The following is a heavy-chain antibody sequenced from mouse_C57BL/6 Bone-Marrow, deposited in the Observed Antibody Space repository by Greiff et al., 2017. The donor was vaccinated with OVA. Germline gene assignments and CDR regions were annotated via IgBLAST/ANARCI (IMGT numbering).Heavy chain of an antibody. CDR2: ISYSGST. J-gene: IGHJ1*03. Sequence: EVKLVESGPGLAKPSQTLSLTCSVTGYSITSDYWNWIRKFPGNKLEYMGYISYSGSTYYNPSLKSRISITRDTSKNQYYLQLNSVTTEDTATYYCARRGNYGSSYGYFDVWGTGTTVTVSS. V-gene: IGHV3-8*01. CDR3: ARRGNYGSSYGYFDV. CDR1: GYSITSDY. D-gene: IGHD1-1*01.